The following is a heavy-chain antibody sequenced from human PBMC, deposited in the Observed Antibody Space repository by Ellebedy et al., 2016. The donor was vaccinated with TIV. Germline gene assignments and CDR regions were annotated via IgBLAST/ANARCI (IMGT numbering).Heavy chain of an antibody. Sequence: SETLSLTXTVSGGSISSSSYYWGWIRQPPGKGLEWLGGIYYTGSTYYNASLKSRVTISVDTSKNQFSLKLSSVTAADTALYYCAREWTSDAFDVWGQGTMVTVSS. J-gene: IGHJ3*01. CDR1: GGSISSSSYY. D-gene: IGHD3/OR15-3a*01. CDR2: IYYTGST. V-gene: IGHV4-39*02. CDR3: AREWTSDAFDV.